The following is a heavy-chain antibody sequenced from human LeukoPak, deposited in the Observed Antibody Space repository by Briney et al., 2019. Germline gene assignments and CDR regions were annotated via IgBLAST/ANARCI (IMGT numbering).Heavy chain of an antibody. J-gene: IGHJ4*02. CDR2: IKSKTDGGTT. Sequence: GGSLRLSCAASGFTFSNAWMSWVRQAPGKGLEWVGRIKSKTDGGTTDYAAPVKGRFTISRDDSKNTLCLQMNSLKTEDTAVYYCTTRFIDDYGDYLLDYWGQGTLVTVSS. CDR1: GFTFSNAW. V-gene: IGHV3-15*01. CDR3: TTRFIDDYGDYLLDY. D-gene: IGHD4-17*01.